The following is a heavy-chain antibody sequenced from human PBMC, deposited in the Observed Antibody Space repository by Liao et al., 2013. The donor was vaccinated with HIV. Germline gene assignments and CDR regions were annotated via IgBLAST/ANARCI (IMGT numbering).Heavy chain of an antibody. J-gene: IGHJ4*02. D-gene: IGHD3-3*01. V-gene: IGHV4-61*02. CDR1: GGSISSGNYY. CDR3: AREPRITIFGVVPPRY. CDR2: IYTSGST. Sequence: QVQLQESGPGLVKPSQTLSLTCTVSGGSISSGNYYWSWIRQPAGKGLEWIGRIYTSGSTNYSPSLKSRVTISVDTSKNQFSLKLTSVTAADTAVYFCAREPRITIFGVVPPRYWGQGTLVTVSS.